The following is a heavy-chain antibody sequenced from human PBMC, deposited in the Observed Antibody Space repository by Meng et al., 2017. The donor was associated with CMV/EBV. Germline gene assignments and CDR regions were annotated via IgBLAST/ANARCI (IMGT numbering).Heavy chain of an antibody. D-gene: IGHD6-6*01. V-gene: IGHV3-23*03. CDR2: IYSGGRST. CDR1: GFTFSSYA. CDR3: ALAALDLFDP. J-gene: IGHJ5*02. Sequence: GESLKISCAASGFTFSSYAMSWVRPAPGKGLEWVSVIYSGGRSTSSADSVQGRFTLSRDTSKNTLYLQMNSLRAEDTAVYYCALAALDLFDPWGQGTLVTVSS.